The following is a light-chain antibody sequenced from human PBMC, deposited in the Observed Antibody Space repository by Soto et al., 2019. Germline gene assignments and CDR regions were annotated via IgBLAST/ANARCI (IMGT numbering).Light chain of an antibody. J-gene: IGLJ3*02. CDR2: RTE. CDR3: GAWDDTRTGRWV. Sequence: QSALTQPPSASGTPGQIITISCSGSRSNIGNNIVTWYQQLPGVAPKVVIYRTEQRPSGVPDRFSGSKSGTSASLAISGLQPEDEADYYCGAWDDTRTGRWVLGGGTKVTVL. CDR1: RSNIGNNI. V-gene: IGLV1-44*01.